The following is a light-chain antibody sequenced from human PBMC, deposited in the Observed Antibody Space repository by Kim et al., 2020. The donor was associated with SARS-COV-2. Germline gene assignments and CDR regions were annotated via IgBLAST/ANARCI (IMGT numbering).Light chain of an antibody. Sequence: GQKVTISCTGSSSNIGNNYGSWYQQLPGTAPKLLIYDNNKRPSGIPDRFSGSKSGTSATLGITGLQTGDEADYYCGTWDSSLSVWVFGGGTKLTVL. CDR1: SSNIGNNY. CDR3: GTWDSSLSVWV. V-gene: IGLV1-51*01. J-gene: IGLJ3*02. CDR2: DNN.